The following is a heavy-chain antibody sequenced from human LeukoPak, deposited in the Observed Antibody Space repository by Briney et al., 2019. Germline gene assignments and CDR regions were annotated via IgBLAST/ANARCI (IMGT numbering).Heavy chain of an antibody. CDR2: INHSGST. J-gene: IGHJ6*03. V-gene: IGHV4-34*01. D-gene: IGHD1-26*01. CDR3: ARGGPGASWATYYYYYMDV. Sequence: SETLSLICAVYGGSFSGYYWSWIRQPPGKGLEWIGKINHSGSTNYNPSLKSRVTISVDTSKNQFSLKLSSVTAADTAVYYCARGGPGASWATYYYYYMDVWGKGTTVTVSS. CDR1: GGSFSGYY.